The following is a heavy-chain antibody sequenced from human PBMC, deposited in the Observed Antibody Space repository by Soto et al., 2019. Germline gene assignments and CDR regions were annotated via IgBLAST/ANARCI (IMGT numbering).Heavy chain of an antibody. CDR2: IYYSGST. CDR3: ARLGPGYDFWSGYFSTDRRYYFDY. Sequence: SETLSLTCTVSGGSISSSSYYWGWIRQPPGKGLEWIGSIYYSGSTYYNPSLTSRVTISVDTSRNHFSLKLSSVTAADTVVYYCARLGPGYDFWSGYFSTDRRYYFDYWGQGTLVTVSS. D-gene: IGHD3-3*01. CDR1: GGSISSSSYY. V-gene: IGHV4-39*01. J-gene: IGHJ4*02.